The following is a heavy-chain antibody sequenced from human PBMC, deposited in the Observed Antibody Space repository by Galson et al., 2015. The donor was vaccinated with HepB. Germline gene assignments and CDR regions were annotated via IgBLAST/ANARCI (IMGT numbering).Heavy chain of an antibody. CDR3: ARGKRGDYVWGSYYYYMDV. Sequence: ETLSLTCAVYGGSFSGYYWSRIRQPPGKGLEWIGEINHRGGTNYNPSLKSRVTISVDTSKNQFSLKLTSVTAADTAVYYCARGKRGDYVWGSYYYYMDVWGKGTTVTVPS. J-gene: IGHJ6*03. CDR1: GGSFSGYY. D-gene: IGHD3-16*01. CDR2: INHRGGT. V-gene: IGHV4-34*01.